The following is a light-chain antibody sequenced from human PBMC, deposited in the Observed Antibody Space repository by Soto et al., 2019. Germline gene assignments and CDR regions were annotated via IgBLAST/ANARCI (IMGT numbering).Light chain of an antibody. Sequence: IPMTQSPSSLSASVGDTITITCRAGQSIDTYLNWYQQRPGKAPMLLMYTVSTLQSGVPPRFSGSGSRTDFTLTISSLQPEDFATYYCQQSYTSPRTFGQGTKVEFK. CDR1: QSIDTY. CDR3: QQSYTSPRT. V-gene: IGKV1-39*01. J-gene: IGKJ1*01. CDR2: TVS.